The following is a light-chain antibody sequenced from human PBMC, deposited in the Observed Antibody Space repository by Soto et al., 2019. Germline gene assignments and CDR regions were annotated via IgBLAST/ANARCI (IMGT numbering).Light chain of an antibody. Sequence: QSALTQPPSASGSPGQSVTISCTGTSSDVGGYNYVSWYQQYPGRAPKLMIYEVTKRPSGVPDCFSGSKSGNTASLTVSGLQAEDEADYYCSSYAASNNFYFVFGGGTKVTV. J-gene: IGLJ3*02. V-gene: IGLV2-8*01. CDR2: EVT. CDR3: SSYAASNNFYFV. CDR1: SSDVGGYNY.